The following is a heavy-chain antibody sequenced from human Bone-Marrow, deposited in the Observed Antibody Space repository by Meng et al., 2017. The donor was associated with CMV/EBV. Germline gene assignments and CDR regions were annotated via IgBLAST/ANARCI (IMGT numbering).Heavy chain of an antibody. CDR2: IYTSGST. D-gene: IGHD6-13*01. CDR3: ARDGRSSSWYRATDY. CDR1: GGSISSYY. V-gene: IGHV4-4*07. J-gene: IGHJ4*02. Sequence: SETLSLTCTVSGGSISSYYWSWIRQPAGKGLEWIGRIYTSGSTNYNPSLKSRVTMSVDTSKNQFSLKLSSVTAADTAVYYCARDGRSSSWYRATDYWGQGTLVTVSS.